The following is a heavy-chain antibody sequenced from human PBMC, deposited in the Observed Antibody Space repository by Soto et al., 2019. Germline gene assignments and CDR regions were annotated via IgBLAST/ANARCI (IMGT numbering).Heavy chain of an antibody. V-gene: IGHV1-18*01. CDR2: ISAYNGNT. D-gene: IGHD3-3*01. CDR1: GYTFTSYG. CDR3: ARNFGVVISPADYYYGMAV. J-gene: IGHJ6*01. Sequence: ASVRVSCKASGYTFTSYGISWVRQAPGQGLEWMGWISAYNGNTNYAQKLQGRVTMTTDTSTSIAYMELRSLRSDDTAVYYCARNFGVVISPADYYYGMAVWGQGTTVTVSS.